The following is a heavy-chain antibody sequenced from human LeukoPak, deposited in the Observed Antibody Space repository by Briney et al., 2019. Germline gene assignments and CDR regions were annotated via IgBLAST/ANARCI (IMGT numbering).Heavy chain of an antibody. CDR1: GYTFTVYY. CDR2: INPNSGGT. V-gene: IGHV1-2*02. CDR3: ARDRPYCSGGSCYPQLDY. J-gene: IGHJ4*02. Sequence: ASVKVSCKASGYTFTVYYMHWVRQAPGQGLEWMGWINPNSGGTNYAQKFQGRVTMTRDTSISTAYMELSRLRSDDTAVYYCARDRPYCSGGSCYPQLDYWGQGTLVTASS. D-gene: IGHD2-15*01.